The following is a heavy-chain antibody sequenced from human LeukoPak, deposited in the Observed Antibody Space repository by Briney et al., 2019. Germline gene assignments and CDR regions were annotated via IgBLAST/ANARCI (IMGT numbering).Heavy chain of an antibody. CDR1: GFTSSSYG. CDR2: IWYDGSNK. CDR3: ARDRTGTKDY. Sequence: PGRSLRLSCAASGFTSSSYGMHWVRQAPGKGLEWVAVIWYDGSNKYYADSVKGRFTISRDNSKNTLYLQMNSLRAEDTAVYYCARDRTGTKDYWGQGTLVTVSS. D-gene: IGHD1-1*01. V-gene: IGHV3-33*01. J-gene: IGHJ4*02.